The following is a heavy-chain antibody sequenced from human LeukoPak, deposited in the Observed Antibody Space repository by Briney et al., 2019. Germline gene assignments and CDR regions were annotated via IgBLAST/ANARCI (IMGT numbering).Heavy chain of an antibody. Sequence: ASVKVSCKASGYTFTSYYMHWVRQAPGQGLEWMGIINPSGGSTSYAQKFQGRVTMTRDMSTSTVYMELSSLRSEDTAVYYCARVKVPLAEDDAFDIWGQGTMVTVSS. CDR3: ARVKVPLAEDDAFDI. V-gene: IGHV1-46*01. CDR2: INPSGGST. CDR1: GYTFTSYY. J-gene: IGHJ3*02.